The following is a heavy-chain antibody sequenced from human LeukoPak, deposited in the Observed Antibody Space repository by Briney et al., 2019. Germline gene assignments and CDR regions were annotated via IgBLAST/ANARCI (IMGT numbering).Heavy chain of an antibody. J-gene: IGHJ4*02. CDR1: GFTFSNAW. D-gene: IGHD6-19*01. Sequence: GGSLRLSCAASGFTFSNAWMSWVRQAPGKGLEWVGRIKSKTDGGTTDYAAPVKGRFTISRDDSKNTLYLQMNSLKTEDTAVYYCTADKRQRAVADSVDYFDYWGQGTLVTVSS. CDR2: IKSKTDGGTT. CDR3: TADKRQRAVADSVDYFDY. V-gene: IGHV3-15*01.